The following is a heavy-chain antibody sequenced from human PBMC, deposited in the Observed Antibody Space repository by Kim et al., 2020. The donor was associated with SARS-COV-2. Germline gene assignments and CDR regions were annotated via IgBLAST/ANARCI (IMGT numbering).Heavy chain of an antibody. D-gene: IGHD3-10*01. V-gene: IGHV3-23*01. J-gene: IGHJ4*02. CDR3: GRGGDYVDY. CDR2: GST. Sequence: GSTYYADSVKGRFTISRDNSKNTLYLQMNSLRAEDTAVYYCGRGGDYVDYWGQRTRVTVSS.